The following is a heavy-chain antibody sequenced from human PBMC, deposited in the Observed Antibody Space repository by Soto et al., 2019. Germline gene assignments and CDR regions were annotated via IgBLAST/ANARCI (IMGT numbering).Heavy chain of an antibody. Sequence: SETLALTCGVSCFPVSYGYYWGWNRQPAGRGLGWLGSIYQSGKTYYNPSLESRLTRSTDTSKNEFSLRLRSVTAADTAVYFCARLYCSSVSCYNDYWGPGVLVTV. J-gene: IGHJ4*02. CDR2: IYQSGKT. CDR3: ARLYCSSVSCYNDY. CDR1: CFPVSYGYY. V-gene: IGHV4-38-2*01. D-gene: IGHD2-2*01.